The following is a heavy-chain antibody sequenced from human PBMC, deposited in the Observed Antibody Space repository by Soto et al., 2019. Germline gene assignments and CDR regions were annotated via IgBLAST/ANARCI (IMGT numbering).Heavy chain of an antibody. CDR2: ISTGGDT. CDR1: GFTFSARS. J-gene: IGHJ4*02. CDR3: ARGSRLPDY. Sequence: EVQMLESGGGLVQPGGSLTLSCAASGFTFSARSMTWVRQAPEKGLEWVSTISTGGDTFYADSVKGRFTISRDNSKSTVYLQMKSPTADDTAVYFCARGSRLPDYWGQGTLVTVSS. V-gene: IGHV3-23*01. D-gene: IGHD3-10*01.